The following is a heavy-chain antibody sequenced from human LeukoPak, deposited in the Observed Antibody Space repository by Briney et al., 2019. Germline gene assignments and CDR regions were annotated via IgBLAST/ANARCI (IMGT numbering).Heavy chain of an antibody. J-gene: IGHJ4*02. CDR1: GGSIKNCSYY. D-gene: IGHD5-24*01. CDR3: TREDLGDGSNPRGH. CDR2: IYFNEDN. V-gene: IGHV4-39*02. Sequence: SETLSLTCSVSGGSIKNCSYYWGWVRRPTEKALVWIVSIYFNEDNQYNPLLRGPVTIPMDKSNNQFPLRLGSVTAADRAMYYCTREDLGDGSNPRGHWGQGSLVIVSS.